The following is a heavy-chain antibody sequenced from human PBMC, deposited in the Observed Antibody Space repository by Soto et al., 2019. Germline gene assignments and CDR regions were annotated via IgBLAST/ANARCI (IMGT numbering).Heavy chain of an antibody. CDR1: GYTFTSYG. CDR3: ARDRSSGDYRYDAFDI. D-gene: IGHD2-21*02. J-gene: IGHJ3*02. CDR2: ISAYNGNT. V-gene: IGHV1-18*01. Sequence: QVPLVQSGAEVKKPGASVKVSCKASGYTFTSYGISWVRQAPGQGLEWMGWISAYNGNTNYAQKLQGRVTMTTDTSTSTAHMELRSLRSDDTAVYYCARDRSSGDYRYDAFDIWGQGTMVTVSS.